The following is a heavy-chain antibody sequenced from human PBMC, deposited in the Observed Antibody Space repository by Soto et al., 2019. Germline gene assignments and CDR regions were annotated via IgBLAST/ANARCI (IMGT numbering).Heavy chain of an antibody. V-gene: IGHV4-39*01. D-gene: IGHD4-17*01. CDR1: CGYVTNSSYY. CDR2: VYYRGRS. Sequence: LTCTVPCGYVTNSSYYWVWIRQSPGKLLEWIGSVYYRGRSYSKSSVKSRVTISVDTSKNRFSLSLNSVNASDTAVYFCVSQRTTVPTQAYFDYWGPGALVTVSS. J-gene: IGHJ4*02. CDR3: VSQRTTVPTQAYFDY.